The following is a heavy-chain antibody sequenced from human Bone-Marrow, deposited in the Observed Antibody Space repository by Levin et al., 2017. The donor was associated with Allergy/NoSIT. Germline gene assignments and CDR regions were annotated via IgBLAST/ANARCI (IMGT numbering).Heavy chain of an antibody. V-gene: IGHV3-30-3*01. CDR2: VSSDGTNR. J-gene: IGHJ4*02. CDR1: GFAFSAYA. CDR3: FAGGNSGD. Sequence: GGSLRLSCEASGFAFSAYAVHWARQTPGKGLEWVAVVSSDGTNRFQADSVKDRFTVSRDNTKNTLFLHMSGLTPEDTAVYYCFAGGNSGDWGQGTLVTVSP. D-gene: IGHD4-23*01.